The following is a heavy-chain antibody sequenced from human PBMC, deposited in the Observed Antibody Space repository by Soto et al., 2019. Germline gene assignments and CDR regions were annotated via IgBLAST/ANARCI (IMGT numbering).Heavy chain of an antibody. D-gene: IGHD1-26*01. J-gene: IGHJ6*02. CDR2: IYYSGST. CDR3: AKVSGSYYYGMDV. CDR1: GGSISSYY. V-gene: IGHV4-59*12. Sequence: SETLSLTCTVSGGSISSYYWSWIRQPPGKGLEWIGYIYYSGSTNYNPSLKSRVTISVDKSKNQFSLKLSSVTAADTAVYYCAKVSGSYYYGMDVWGQGTTVTVSS.